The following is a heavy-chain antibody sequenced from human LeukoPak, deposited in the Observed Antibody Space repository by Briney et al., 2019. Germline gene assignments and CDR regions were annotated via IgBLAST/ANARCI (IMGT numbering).Heavy chain of an antibody. CDR1: GGSISSYY. D-gene: IGHD3-10*01. V-gene: IGHV4-59*01. CDR3: ARGTGFGEPVDY. Sequence: SETLSLTCTVSGGSISSYYWSWIRQPPGKGLEWIGYIYYSGSTNYNPSLKSRVTVSVDTVKNQFSLKLSSVTAADTAVYYCARGTGFGEPVDYWGQGTLVTVSS. CDR2: IYYSGST. J-gene: IGHJ4*02.